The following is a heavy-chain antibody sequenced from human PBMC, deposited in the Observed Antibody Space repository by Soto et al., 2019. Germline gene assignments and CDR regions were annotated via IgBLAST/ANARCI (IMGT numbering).Heavy chain of an antibody. CDR3: ARDTHSAGGWFDT. Sequence: QVQLVQSGAEVKKPGSSVKVSCKASGGTSRSLSITWVRQAPGQGLEWMVGITPLFGIPNYPQKFQGRLTITADKATGTAYLELSSLRSADTAVYYCARDTHSAGGWFDTWGRGTLVTVSS. V-gene: IGHV1-69*17. CDR1: GGTSRSLS. J-gene: IGHJ5*02. CDR2: ITPLFGIP. D-gene: IGHD2-15*01.